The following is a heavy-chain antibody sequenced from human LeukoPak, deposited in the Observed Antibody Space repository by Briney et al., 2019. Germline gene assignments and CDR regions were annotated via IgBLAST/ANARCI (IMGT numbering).Heavy chain of an antibody. V-gene: IGHV4-4*07. D-gene: IGHD5/OR15-5a*01. Sequence: SETLSLTCTVSGGSISTYYWSWIRQPAGKGLEWIGRIYFSGNTNHNPSLKSRVTMSLDTSKNQFSLRLSSVTAADTAVYYCARGRNSVSGYDAFDIWGQGTMVTVSS. J-gene: IGHJ3*02. CDR3: ARGRNSVSGYDAFDI. CDR1: GGSISTYY. CDR2: IYFSGNT.